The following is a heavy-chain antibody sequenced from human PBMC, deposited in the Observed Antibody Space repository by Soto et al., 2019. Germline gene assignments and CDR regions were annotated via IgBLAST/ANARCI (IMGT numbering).Heavy chain of an antibody. CDR3: SGLVATIRGHNWFDP. J-gene: IGHJ5*02. V-gene: IGHV4-39*01. Sequence: LSLTCTVSGGSISSSSYYWGWIRQPPGKGLEWIGSIYYSGSTYYNPSLKSRVTISVDTSKNQFSLKLSSVTAADTAVYYCSGLVATIRGHNWFDPLGQGTLVTVSS. D-gene: IGHD5-12*01. CDR2: IYYSGST. CDR1: GGSISSSSYY.